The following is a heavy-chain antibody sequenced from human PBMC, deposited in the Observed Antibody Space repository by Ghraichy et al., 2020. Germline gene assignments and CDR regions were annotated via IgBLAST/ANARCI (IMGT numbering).Heavy chain of an antibody. V-gene: IGHV3-23*01. J-gene: IGHJ6*02. CDR3: VNVPPPDIAYVYGMDV. D-gene: IGHD5-12*01. CDR2: ISGSGGTT. Sequence: GGSLRLSCTASGFTFSKHAMSWVRQAPGKGLEWVSGISGSGGTTYYADSVKGRFTISRDNSKNTLFLEMNSLRAEDMAVYHCVNVPPPDIAYVYGMDVWGLGTTVTVSS. CDR1: GFTFSKHA.